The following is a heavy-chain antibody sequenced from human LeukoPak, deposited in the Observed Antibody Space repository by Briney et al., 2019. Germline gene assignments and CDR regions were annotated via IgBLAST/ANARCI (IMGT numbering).Heavy chain of an antibody. CDR1: GFSFSDYY. CDR3: ARDPSDSYGDC. Sequence: GGSLRLSCAASGFSFSDYYMSWIRQAPGKGLEWVSYISSSAGNRHYADSVKGRFTISRDNAKNSLYLQMNGLRAEDTAVYYCARDPSDSYGDCWGQETLVTVSS. V-gene: IGHV3-11*01. D-gene: IGHD5-18*01. J-gene: IGHJ4*02. CDR2: ISSSAGNR.